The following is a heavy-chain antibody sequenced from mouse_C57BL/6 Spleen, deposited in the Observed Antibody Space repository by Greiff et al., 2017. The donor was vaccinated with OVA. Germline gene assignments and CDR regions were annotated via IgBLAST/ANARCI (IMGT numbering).Heavy chain of an antibody. CDR2: IDPENGDT. J-gene: IGHJ1*03. CDR1: GFNIKDDY. D-gene: IGHD2-1*01. V-gene: IGHV14-4*01. CDR3: SFYYGNWYFDV. Sequence: EVQLQQSGAELVRPGASVKLSCTASGFNIKDDYMHWVKQRPEQGLAWIGWIDPENGDTEYASKFQGKATITADTSSNTAYLQLSSLTSEDTAVYYCSFYYGNWYFDVWGTGTTVTVSS.